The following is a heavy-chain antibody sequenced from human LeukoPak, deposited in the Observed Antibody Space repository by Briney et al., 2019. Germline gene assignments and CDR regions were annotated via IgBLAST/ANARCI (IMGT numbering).Heavy chain of an antibody. CDR1: GGTFSSYT. V-gene: IGHV1-69*02. D-gene: IGHD2-21*02. J-gene: IGHJ6*02. Sequence: SVKVSCKASGGTFSSYTISWVRQAPGQGLEWMGGIIPILGIANYAQKFQGRVTITADKSTSTAYMELSSLRSEDTAVYYCARGVCGGDCYGYYYYGMDVWGQGTTVTVSS. CDR2: IIPILGIA. CDR3: ARGVCGGDCYGYYYYGMDV.